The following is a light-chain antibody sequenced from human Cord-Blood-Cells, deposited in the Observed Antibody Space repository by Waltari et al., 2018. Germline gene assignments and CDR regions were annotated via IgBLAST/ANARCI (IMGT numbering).Light chain of an antibody. J-gene: IGLJ1*01. Sequence: QSALTQPASASGSPGPSITISCTGTSSAVGSYNLVSWYQQHPGKAPKLMIYEGSKRPSGVSNRFSGSKSGNTASLTISGLQAEDEADYYCCSYAGSSTYVFGTGTKVTVL. CDR1: SSAVGSYNL. V-gene: IGLV2-23*01. CDR2: EGS. CDR3: CSYAGSSTYV.